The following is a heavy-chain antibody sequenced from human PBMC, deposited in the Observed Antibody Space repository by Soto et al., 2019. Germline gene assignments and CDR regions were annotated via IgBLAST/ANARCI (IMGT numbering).Heavy chain of an antibody. CDR3: ARACPDYGDYDDAFDI. CDR2: INSDGSST. V-gene: IGHV3-74*01. J-gene: IGHJ3*02. Sequence: EVQLVESGGGLVQPGGSLRLSCAASGFTFSSYWMHWVRQAPGKGLVWVSRINSDGSSTSYADSVKGRFTISRDNAKNTLYLQMNSLGAEDTAVYYCARACPDYGDYDDAFDIWGQGTMVTVSS. CDR1: GFTFSSYW. D-gene: IGHD4-17*01.